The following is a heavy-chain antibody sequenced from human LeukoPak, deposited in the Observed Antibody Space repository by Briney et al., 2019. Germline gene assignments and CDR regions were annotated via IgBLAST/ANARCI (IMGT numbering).Heavy chain of an antibody. D-gene: IGHD3-10*01. CDR1: GYTFTSYG. Sequence: ASVKVSCKASGYTFTSYGISWVRQAPGQGLEWMGWISAYNGNTNYAQKLQGRVTMTTDTSTSTAYMELRSLRSDDTAVYYCARDYYGSGSYYKRDDAFDIWGQGTMVTVSS. CDR3: ARDYYGSGSYYKRDDAFDI. CDR2: ISAYNGNT. V-gene: IGHV1-18*01. J-gene: IGHJ3*02.